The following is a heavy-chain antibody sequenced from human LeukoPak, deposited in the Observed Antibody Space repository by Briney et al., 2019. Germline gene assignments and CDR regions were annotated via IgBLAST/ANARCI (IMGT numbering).Heavy chain of an antibody. CDR3: AREIGPVDY. Sequence: GGSLRLSCAASGFSFTNAWMSWVRQAPGKGLEWVSVISGSGDTTYYADSVKGRFTLSRDNSKNTVYLQMNSLRAEDTAVYYCAREIGPVDYWGQGTLVTVSS. J-gene: IGHJ4*02. CDR2: ISGSGDTT. CDR1: GFSFTNAW. V-gene: IGHV3-23*01.